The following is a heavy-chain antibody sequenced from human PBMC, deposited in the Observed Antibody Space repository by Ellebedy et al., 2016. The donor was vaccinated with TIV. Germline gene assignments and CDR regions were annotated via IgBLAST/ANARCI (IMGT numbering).Heavy chain of an antibody. CDR3: ARGRGSSYDLPFQH. CDR2: LTHSRST. CDR1: GGSFSVYY. J-gene: IGHJ1*01. D-gene: IGHD5-18*01. Sequence: SETLSLTXAVDGGSFSVYYWTWIRQPPGKGLEWIGQLTHSRSTNYNPSLKSRVTLSVDTSEHQFSLKLNSVTAADTAVYYCARGRGSSYDLPFQHWGQGTLVTVSS. V-gene: IGHV4-34*01.